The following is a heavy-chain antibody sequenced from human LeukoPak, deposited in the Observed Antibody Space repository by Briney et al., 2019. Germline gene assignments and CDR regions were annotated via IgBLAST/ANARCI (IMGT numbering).Heavy chain of an antibody. CDR2: IYPGDSDT. CDR1: GYSFTNYW. CDR3: ATYRSGYYFDY. J-gene: IGHJ4*02. V-gene: IGHV5-51*01. D-gene: IGHD3-22*01. Sequence: GESLKFSCKGSGYSFTNYWIAWVRQMPGKGLERMGIIYPGDSDTRYSPSFQGQVTISADKSISTAYLEWSSLKASDTAMYYCATYRSGYYFDYWGQGTLVTVSS.